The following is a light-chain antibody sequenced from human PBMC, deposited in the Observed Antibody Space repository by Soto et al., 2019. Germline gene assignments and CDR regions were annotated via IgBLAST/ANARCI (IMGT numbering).Light chain of an antibody. Sequence: QSALTQPASVSGSPGQSITISCTGTSSDVGGYNYVSWYQQHPGKAPKLMIYDVSNRPSGVSNRFSGSKSGNTASLTISGLQAEDEADYYRSSYTSSSPLVFGTGTKLTVL. V-gene: IGLV2-14*01. J-gene: IGLJ1*01. CDR2: DVS. CDR1: SSDVGGYNY. CDR3: SSYTSSSPLV.